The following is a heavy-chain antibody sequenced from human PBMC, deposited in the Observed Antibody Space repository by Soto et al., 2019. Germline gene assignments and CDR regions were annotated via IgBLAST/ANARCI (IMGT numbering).Heavy chain of an antibody. CDR3: AKHIGGWWEPHAYYFDY. CDR1: GFTFSSYA. J-gene: IGHJ4*02. Sequence: GGSLSLSCAASGFTFSSYAMSWVRQAPRKGLEWVSAISGSGGSTYYADSVKGRFTISRDNSKNTLYLQMNSLRAEDTAVYYCAKHIGGWWEPHAYYFDYWGQGTLVTVSS. D-gene: IGHD2-15*01. V-gene: IGHV3-23*01. CDR2: ISGSGGST.